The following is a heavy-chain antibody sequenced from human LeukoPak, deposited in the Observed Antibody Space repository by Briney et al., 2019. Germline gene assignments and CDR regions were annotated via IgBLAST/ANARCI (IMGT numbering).Heavy chain of an antibody. CDR2: FDPEDGET. CDR1: GYTLTELS. Sequence: ASVRVSCKVSGYTLTELSMHWVRQAPGKGLEWMGGFDPEDGETIYAQKFQGRVTMTEDTSTDTAYMELSSLRSEDTAVYYCALTWAQKGLGSWYFDYWGQGTLVTVSS. CDR3: ALTWAQKGLGSWYFDY. D-gene: IGHD3-16*01. V-gene: IGHV1-24*01. J-gene: IGHJ4*02.